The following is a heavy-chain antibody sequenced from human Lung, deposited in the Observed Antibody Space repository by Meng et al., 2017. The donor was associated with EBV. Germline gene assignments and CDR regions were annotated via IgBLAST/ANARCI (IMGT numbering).Heavy chain of an antibody. D-gene: IGHD3-22*01. J-gene: IGHJ4*02. V-gene: IGHV4-34*04. CDR2: INHSGRT. CDR1: GGSFSDYY. CDR3: ARRNYYDSSGHYSSSYFDY. Sequence: QGQRQGVGPGLLKPSETRSLTCAVYGGSFSDYYWSWIRQPPGKGLEWIGEINHSGRTNHNPSFKSRATISVDTAKNQFSVKLSSVTAADTAVYYCARRNYYDSSGHYSSSYFDYWGQGTLVTVPS.